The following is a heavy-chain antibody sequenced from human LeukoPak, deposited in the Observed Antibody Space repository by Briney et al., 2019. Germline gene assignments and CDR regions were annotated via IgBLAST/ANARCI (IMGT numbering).Heavy chain of an antibody. J-gene: IGHJ4*02. D-gene: IGHD4-11*01. V-gene: IGHV3-64*01. CDR3: ARTADYSNYGPLDY. Sequence: GGSLRLSCAASGFTFSSHAMHWVRQAPGKGLESISVINSKGDSTHYANSVKDRFTISRNNSKNTQYLQMGSLRAEDMAVYYCARTADYSNYGPLDYWGQGTLVTVSS. CDR2: INSKGDST. CDR1: GFTFSSHA.